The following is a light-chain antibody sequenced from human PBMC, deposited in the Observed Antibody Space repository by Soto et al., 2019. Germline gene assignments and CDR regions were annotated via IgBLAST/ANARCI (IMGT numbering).Light chain of an antibody. CDR3: QQYGSSPLT. Sequence: ETMLTQSPATLSASPGERVTLSCRATQSVTYNLAWYQQKPGQAPRLLIYGASTRATGIPARFSGSGSGTDFTLTISRLEPEDFAVYYCQQYGSSPLTFGGGTKVDIK. CDR1: QSVTYN. V-gene: IGKV3-20*01. CDR2: GAS. J-gene: IGKJ4*01.